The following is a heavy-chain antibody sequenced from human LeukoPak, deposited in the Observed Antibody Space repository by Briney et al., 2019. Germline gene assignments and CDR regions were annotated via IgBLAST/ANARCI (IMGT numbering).Heavy chain of an antibody. CDR3: AGGLGQWLVSGHNWFDP. Sequence: PSETLSLTCAVYGGSFRGYYWIWIRQPPGKGLEWMGEINHSGSTNHNPSLKSRVTISGDTSNNQFSLKLSSVTAADTARDYCAGGLGQWLVSGHNWFDPWGQGTLVTVSS. CDR1: GGSFRGYY. D-gene: IGHD6-19*01. J-gene: IGHJ5*02. V-gene: IGHV4-34*01. CDR2: INHSGST.